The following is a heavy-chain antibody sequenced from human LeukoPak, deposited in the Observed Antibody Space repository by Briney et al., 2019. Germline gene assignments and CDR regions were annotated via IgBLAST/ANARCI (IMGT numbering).Heavy chain of an antibody. CDR3: ARGYYDSSGDAFDI. CDR2: IYYSGST. V-gene: IGHV4-61*05. CDR1: GGSISSSSYY. Sequence: SETLSLTCTVSGGSISSSSYYWGWIRQPPGKGLEWIGYIYYSGSTNYNPSLKSRVTISVDTSKNQFSLKLSSVTAADTAVYYCARGYYDSSGDAFDIWGQGTMVTVSS. D-gene: IGHD3-22*01. J-gene: IGHJ3*02.